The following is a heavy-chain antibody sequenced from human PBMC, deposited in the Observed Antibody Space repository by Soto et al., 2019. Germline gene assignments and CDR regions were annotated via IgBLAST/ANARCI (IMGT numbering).Heavy chain of an antibody. CDR2: INPNSGGT. CDR3: ARSSQAAVNNWFDP. J-gene: IGHJ5*02. CDR1: GYTFTGYY. D-gene: IGHD6-13*01. V-gene: IGHV1-2*04. Sequence: QVQLVQSGAEVKKPGASVKVSCKASGYTFTGYYMHWVRQAPGQGLEWMGWINPNSGGTNYAQKFQGWVSMTRDTSISTAYMELSRLRSDDTAVYYCARSSQAAVNNWFDPWGQGTLVTVSS.